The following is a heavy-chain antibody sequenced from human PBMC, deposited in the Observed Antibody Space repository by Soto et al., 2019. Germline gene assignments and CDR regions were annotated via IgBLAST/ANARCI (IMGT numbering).Heavy chain of an antibody. J-gene: IGHJ1*01. CDR3: AREVRYCSGGSCGYFQH. CDR1: GGSFSGYY. Sequence: TSETLSLTCAVYGGSFSGYYWSWIRQPPGKGLEWIGEINHSGSTNYNPSLKSRVTISVDTSKNQFSLKLSSVTAADTAVYYCAREVRYCSGGSCGYFQHWGQGTLVTVSS. V-gene: IGHV4-34*01. D-gene: IGHD2-15*01. CDR2: INHSGST.